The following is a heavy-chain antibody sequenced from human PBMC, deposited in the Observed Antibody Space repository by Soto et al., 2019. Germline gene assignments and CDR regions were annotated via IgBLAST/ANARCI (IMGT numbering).Heavy chain of an antibody. CDR2: ISAYNGDT. CDR3: ARGFCSGGICYPHDF. J-gene: IGHJ4*02. V-gene: IGHV1-18*01. D-gene: IGHD2-15*01. Sequence: ASVKVSCKASGYTFSNLGISWVRQAPGQGLEWMGWISAYNGDTNYAQKLQARVTMTTDTSTTTAYMELRGLTSDDTAVYYCARGFCSGGICYPHDFWGQGTLVTVSS. CDR1: GYTFSNLG.